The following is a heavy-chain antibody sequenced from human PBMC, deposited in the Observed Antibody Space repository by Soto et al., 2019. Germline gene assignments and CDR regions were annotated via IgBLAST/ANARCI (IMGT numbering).Heavy chain of an antibody. CDR2: MSNSGST. J-gene: IGHJ6*01. CDR1: GGSISRSSYY. Sequence: QMLLQESGPGLVKPSETLSLTCMVSGGSISRSSYYWGWIRQPPGKGLEWIGSMSNSGSTYYNPSLKSRVTISGDMSRNQFSLNLSSVTAADTAVYFCASMIRESYYYNYGMDFW. V-gene: IGHV4-39*01. D-gene: IGHD3-10*01. CDR3: ASMIRESYYYNYGMDF.